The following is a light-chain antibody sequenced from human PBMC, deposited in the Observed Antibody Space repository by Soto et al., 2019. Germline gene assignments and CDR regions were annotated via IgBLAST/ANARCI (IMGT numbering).Light chain of an antibody. CDR2: DVS. CDR1: SSDVGAYDL. CDR3: SSYTSSSTPYV. J-gene: IGLJ1*01. Sequence: QSALSEPASVSGSPGQSVTTSCTGTSSDVGAYDLVCWYQQHPGKAPKLMIYDVSNRPSGVSNRFSGSKSGNTASLTISGLQAEDEADYYCSSYTSSSTPYVFGTGTKVTVL. V-gene: IGLV2-14*01.